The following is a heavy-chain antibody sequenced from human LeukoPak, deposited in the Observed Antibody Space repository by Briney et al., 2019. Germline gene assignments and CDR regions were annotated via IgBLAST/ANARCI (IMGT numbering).Heavy chain of an antibody. D-gene: IGHD6-19*01. CDR2: IDASGTKT. J-gene: IGHJ5*02. Sequence: QPGGSLRLSCAASGFTFSSYWMSWVRQAPGKGLGWVSVIDASGTKTHYADSVKGRFTISRDNSKNTLYLQMNSLRDEDTAVYHCARGPHYSTGWLTYFDPWGQGTLVTVSS. CDR1: GFTFSSYW. CDR3: ARGPHYSTGWLTYFDP. V-gene: IGHV3-23*05.